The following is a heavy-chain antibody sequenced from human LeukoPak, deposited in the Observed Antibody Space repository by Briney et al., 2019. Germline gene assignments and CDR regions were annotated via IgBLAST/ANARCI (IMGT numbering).Heavy chain of an antibody. Sequence: GGSLGLSCAASGFTFSSYSMNWVRQAPGKGLEWVSSVSSSSSYIYYADSVKGRFTISRDNAKNSLYLQMNSLRAEDTAVYYCARDRGYGDYGDNHYYGMDVWGQGTTVTVSS. V-gene: IGHV3-21*01. CDR1: GFTFSSYS. CDR3: ARDRGYGDYGDNHYYGMDV. J-gene: IGHJ6*02. D-gene: IGHD4-17*01. CDR2: VSSSSSYI.